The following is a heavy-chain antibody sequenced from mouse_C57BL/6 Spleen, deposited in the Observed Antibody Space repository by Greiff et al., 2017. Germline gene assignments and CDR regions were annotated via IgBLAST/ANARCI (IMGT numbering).Heavy chain of an antibody. CDR3: ARHYDDMDY. CDR1: GYTFTDYY. D-gene: IGHD1-1*02. CDR2: INPNNGGT. V-gene: IGHV1-26*01. Sequence: EVQLQQSGPELVKPGASVKISCKASGYTFTDYYMNWVKQSHGKSLEWIGDINPNNGGTSYNQKFKGKATLTVDKSSSTAYMELRSLTSEDSAVYYCARHYDDMDYWGQGTSVTVSS. J-gene: IGHJ4*01.